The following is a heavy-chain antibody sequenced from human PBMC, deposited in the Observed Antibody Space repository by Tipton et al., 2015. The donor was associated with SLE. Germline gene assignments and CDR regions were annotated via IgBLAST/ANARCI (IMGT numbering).Heavy chain of an antibody. V-gene: IGHV1-69*05. Sequence: QSGAEVKKPGSSVKVSCKASGGSFRTLTITWVRQAPGQGLEWMGGIIPFFNTSHHAQTFRDRVTMTTDESTSTAYMELNSLRSEDTAIYYCARGSHYDVLTGHSKKPANYYYYYYMDVWGTGTTVTVSS. J-gene: IGHJ6*03. D-gene: IGHD3-9*01. CDR1: GGSFRTLT. CDR3: ARGSHYDVLTGHSKKPANYYYYYYMDV. CDR2: IIPFFNTS.